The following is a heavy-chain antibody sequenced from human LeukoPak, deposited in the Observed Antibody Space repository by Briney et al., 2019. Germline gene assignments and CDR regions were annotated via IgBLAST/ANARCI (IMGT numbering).Heavy chain of an antibody. V-gene: IGHV1-69*06. CDR1: GGTFSNYA. D-gene: IGHD2-2*01. CDR2: IIPIIGTA. J-gene: IGHJ4*02. CDR3: ARERVYCISTSCYFDY. Sequence: ASVKVSCKASGGTFSNYAISWVRQAPGQGLEWMGGIIPIIGTANYAQKFQGRVRITADKSTSTAHMELSSLRSVDTAVYYCARERVYCISTSCYFDYWGQGTLVTVSS.